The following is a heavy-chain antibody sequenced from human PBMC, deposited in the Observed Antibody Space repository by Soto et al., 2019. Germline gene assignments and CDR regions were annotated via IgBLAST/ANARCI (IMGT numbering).Heavy chain of an antibody. V-gene: IGHV1-18*01. J-gene: IGHJ5*02. D-gene: IGHD6-13*01. CDR2: ISADNGNT. CDR3: AKRSCNSWYVGRNWFDP. Sequence: QVQLVQSGSEVRKPGASVKVSCKTPGYSFTTSGITWVRQAPGQGLEWMGWISADNGNTKYAQKFQDRVVMTTDPSTSTAYMELKNLRSDDTAVYYCAKRSCNSWYVGRNWFDPWGQGTLVTVSS. CDR1: GYSFTTSG.